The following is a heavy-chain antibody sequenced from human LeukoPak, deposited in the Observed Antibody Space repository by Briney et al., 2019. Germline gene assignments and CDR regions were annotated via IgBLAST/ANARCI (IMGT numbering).Heavy chain of an antibody. J-gene: IGHJ6*02. CDR3: ARGKIVVVIGMDV. V-gene: IGHV3-66*01. CDR2: IYSGGST. D-gene: IGHD3-22*01. CDR1: GFTFSSFA. Sequence: GGSLRLSCAASGFTFSSFAMSWVRQAPGKGLEWVSVIYSGGSTYYADSVKGRFTISRDNSKNTLYLQMNSLRAEDTAVYYCARGKIVVVIGMDVWGQGTTVTVSS.